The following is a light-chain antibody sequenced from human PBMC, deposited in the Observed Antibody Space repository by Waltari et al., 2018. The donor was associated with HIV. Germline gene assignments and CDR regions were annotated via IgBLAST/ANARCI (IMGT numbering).Light chain of an antibody. Sequence: QSVLTQPPSASGTPGQRVTISCSGSSSNIGSNTVNLYQQLPGTAPKLLIYSNNQRPSGVPDRFSGSKSGTSASLAISGLQSEDEADYCCAAWDDSLNGPVFGGGTKLTVL. CDR3: AAWDDSLNGPV. J-gene: IGLJ3*02. V-gene: IGLV1-44*01. CDR2: SNN. CDR1: SSNIGSNT.